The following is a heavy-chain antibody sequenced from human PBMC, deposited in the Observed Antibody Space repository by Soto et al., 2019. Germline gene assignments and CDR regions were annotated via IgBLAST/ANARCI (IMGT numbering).Heavy chain of an antibody. D-gene: IGHD3-9*01. CDR1: GYTFTSYG. V-gene: IGHV1-18*01. CDR2: ISAYNGNT. CDR3: ARVPEPGDILTGYYQDILVDY. Sequence: ASVKVSCKASGYTFTSYGISWVRQAPGQGLEWMGWISAYNGNTNYAQKLQGRVTMTTDTSTSTAYMELRSLRSDDTAVYYCARVPEPGDILTGYYQDILVDYWGQGTLVTVSS. J-gene: IGHJ4*02.